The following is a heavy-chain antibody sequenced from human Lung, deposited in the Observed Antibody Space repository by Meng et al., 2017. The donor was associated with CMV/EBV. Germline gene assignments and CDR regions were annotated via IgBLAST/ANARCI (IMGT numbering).Heavy chain of an antibody. CDR2: ISGSGLTT. CDR3: AKFPRHLYCSTTSCFLDY. V-gene: IGHV3-23*01. Sequence: SXAASGFTFSTYDMSWVRQAPGKGLEWVSGISGSGLTTYYADSVKGRFTISRDDSTNTLYLQMDSLRAEDTALYYCAKFPRHLYCSTTSCFLDYWGQGTLVXVSS. J-gene: IGHJ4*02. CDR1: GFTFSTYD. D-gene: IGHD2-2*01.